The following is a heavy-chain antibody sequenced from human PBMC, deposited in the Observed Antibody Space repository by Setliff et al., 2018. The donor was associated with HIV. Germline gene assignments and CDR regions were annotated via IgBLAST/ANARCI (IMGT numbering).Heavy chain of an antibody. Sequence: SETLSLTCTVSGYSISSSSYYWGWIRQPPGRGLEWIGSIYYSGSTNYNPSLKSRVTMSVDTSKNQFSLKLTSVTASDTAVYYCARAAAGNTGPFDLWGQGSPVTVSS. J-gene: IGHJ4*02. V-gene: IGHV4-39*07. CDR1: GYSISSSSYY. CDR3: ARAAAGNTGPFDL. CDR2: IYYSGST. D-gene: IGHD4-17*01.